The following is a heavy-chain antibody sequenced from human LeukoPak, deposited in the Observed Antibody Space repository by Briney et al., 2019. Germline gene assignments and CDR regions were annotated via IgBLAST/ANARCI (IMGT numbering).Heavy chain of an antibody. CDR2: IYYSGST. D-gene: IGHD2-2*01. CDR1: GGSISSSSYY. V-gene: IGHV4-39*01. CDR3: ARRVSGYQLLWNWFDP. J-gene: IGHJ5*02. Sequence: SETLSLTCTVSGGSISSSSYYWGWIRQPPGKRLEWIGSIYYSGSTYYNPSLKSRVTISVDTSKNQFSLKLSSVTAADTAVYYCARRVSGYQLLWNWFDPWGQGTLVTVSS.